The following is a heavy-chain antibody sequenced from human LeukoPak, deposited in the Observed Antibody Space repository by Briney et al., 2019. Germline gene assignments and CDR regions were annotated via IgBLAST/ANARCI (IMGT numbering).Heavy chain of an antibody. CDR3: ARVRLGHNGDWFDP. D-gene: IGHD1-1*01. CDR2: INHSGST. J-gene: IGHJ5*02. V-gene: IGHV4-34*01. Sequence: SSETLSLTCAVYGGSFSGYYWSWNRQPPGKGLEWIGEINHSGSTNYNPSLKSRVTMSVDTSKNQFSLKLSSVTAADTAVYYCARVRLGHNGDWFDPWGQGTLVTVSS. CDR1: GGSFSGYY.